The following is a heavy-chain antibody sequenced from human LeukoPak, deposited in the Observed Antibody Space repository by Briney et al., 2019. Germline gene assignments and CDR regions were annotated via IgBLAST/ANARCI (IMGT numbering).Heavy chain of an antibody. V-gene: IGHV1-46*01. Sequence: GASVMVSCKAFGYTFSSYTMHWVRQAPGQGLEWMGIVNPSGGNTNYAQKFQGRVTMTRDMSTTTVYMELSSLRSEDTAVYYCSGERRSGSYYFDYWGQGTLVTVSS. CDR3: SGERRSGSYYFDY. CDR2: VNPSGGNT. J-gene: IGHJ4*02. CDR1: GYTFSSYT. D-gene: IGHD1-26*01.